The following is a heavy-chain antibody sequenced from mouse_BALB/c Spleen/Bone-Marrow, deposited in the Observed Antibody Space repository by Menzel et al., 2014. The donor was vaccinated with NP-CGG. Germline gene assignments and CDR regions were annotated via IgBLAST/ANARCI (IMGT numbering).Heavy chain of an antibody. Sequence: VQLQQSGAELMKPGASVKISCKATGYTFSSYWIERVKQRPGHGFEWIGEILPGSGSIKYNEKFKGKATFTADTSSNTAYMQLSSLTSEDSAVYYCASPIYYGNYGFAYWGQGTLVNVSA. V-gene: IGHV1-9*01. CDR2: ILPGSGSI. CDR1: GYTFSSYW. J-gene: IGHJ3*01. D-gene: IGHD2-1*01. CDR3: ASPIYYGNYGFAY.